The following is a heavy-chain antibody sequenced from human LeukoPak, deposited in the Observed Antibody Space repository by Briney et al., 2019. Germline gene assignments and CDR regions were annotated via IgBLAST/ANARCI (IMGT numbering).Heavy chain of an antibody. CDR1: GLTVSSSY. CDR3: TRDPQTDAFDI. V-gene: IGHV3-53*01. Sequence: GGSLRLSCAASGLTVSSSYMSWVRQAPGKGLEWVSVIYRGGSTYYADSVKGRFTISRDNPKNTLYLEMNSLRAEDTALYYCTRDPQTDAFDIWGQGTMVTVS. CDR2: IYRGGST. J-gene: IGHJ3*02.